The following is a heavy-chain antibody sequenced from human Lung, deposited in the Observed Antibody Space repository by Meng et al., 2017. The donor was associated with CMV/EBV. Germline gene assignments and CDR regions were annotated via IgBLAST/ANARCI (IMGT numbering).Heavy chain of an antibody. D-gene: IGHD2-15*01. CDR2: INPNSGGT. J-gene: IGHJ5*02. V-gene: IGHV1-2*02. CDR1: GYTFTGYY. Sequence: ASVXVSXKASGYTFTGYYMHWVRQAPGQGLEWMGWINPNSGGTNYAQKFRGRVTMTRDTSISTAYMELSSLRSDDTAVYYCASADVACGGGSCYQTWCQRTLVTVSS. CDR3: ASADVACGGGSCYQT.